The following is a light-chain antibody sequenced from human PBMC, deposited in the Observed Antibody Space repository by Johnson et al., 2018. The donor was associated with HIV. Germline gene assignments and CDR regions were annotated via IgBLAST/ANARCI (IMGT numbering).Light chain of an antibody. CDR2: DNN. CDR3: GTWDSSLSIFV. Sequence: QSVLTQPPSVSAAPRQKVTISCSGSSSNIGNNYVSWYQQLPGTAPKLLIYDNNKRPSGIPVRFSGPKAGSSATMGIAGLPTGDEADYYCGTWDSSLSIFVFGTGTKVTVL. CDR1: SSNIGNNY. J-gene: IGLJ1*01. V-gene: IGLV1-51*01.